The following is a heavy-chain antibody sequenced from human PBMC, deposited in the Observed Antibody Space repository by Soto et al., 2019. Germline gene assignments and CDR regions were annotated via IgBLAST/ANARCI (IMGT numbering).Heavy chain of an antibody. V-gene: IGHV3-21*01. Sequence: GSLRLSCVASGFTFRTYTMNWVRQAPGKGLEWVSGIRGFSPYTFYAESVKGRFTISRDNAKNSLYLQMNSLGVEDTAVYYCARDRGYDAHDYYYNAMDVWGQGTTVTVSS. J-gene: IGHJ6*02. CDR1: GFTFRTYT. CDR2: IRGFSPYT. CDR3: ARDRGYDAHDYYYNAMDV. D-gene: IGHD2-15*01.